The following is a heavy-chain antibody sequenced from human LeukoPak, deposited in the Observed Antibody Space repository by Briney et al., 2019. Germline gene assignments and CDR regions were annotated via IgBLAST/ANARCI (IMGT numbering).Heavy chain of an antibody. V-gene: IGHV3-7*01. Sequence: GGSLRLSCAASGFTLSSYWMSWVRQAPGKGLEWVANIKEDGGEKYYVDSVKGRFTICRDNARNSLYLQMNSLRAEDTAVYYCAREEWELLRYYYYYMDVWGKGTTVTVSS. J-gene: IGHJ6*03. D-gene: IGHD1-26*01. CDR2: IKEDGGEK. CDR1: GFTLSSYW. CDR3: AREEWELLRYYYYYMDV.